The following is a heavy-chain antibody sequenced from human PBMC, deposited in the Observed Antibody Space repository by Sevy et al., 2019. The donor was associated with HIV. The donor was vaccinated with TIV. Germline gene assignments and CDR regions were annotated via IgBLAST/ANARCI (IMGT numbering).Heavy chain of an antibody. CDR3: ARSDTSGHYYVFDY. D-gene: IGHD3-22*01. Sequence: ASVKVSCKASGYTFTIYGINWVRQAPGQGLEWMGWISADNGDTNYAQTLQGRVTMTTDTSTSTAYMELRSLRSDDTAVYYCARSDTSGHYYVFDYWGQGTLVTVSS. V-gene: IGHV1-18*01. CDR1: GYTFTIYG. CDR2: ISADNGDT. J-gene: IGHJ4*02.